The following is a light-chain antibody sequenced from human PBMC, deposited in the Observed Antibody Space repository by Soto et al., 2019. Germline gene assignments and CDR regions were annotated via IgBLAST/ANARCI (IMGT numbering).Light chain of an antibody. J-gene: IGLJ3*02. Sequence: QAVVTQPPSASGTPGQKITISCSGSTSDIGSNTVNWYQQVPGTAPKLLIYANNQRPSGVPDRFSGSKSGTSASLAISGLQSEDEADYYCEAWDDSLNGTVFGGGTKLTVL. CDR1: TSDIGSNT. CDR2: ANN. V-gene: IGLV1-44*01. CDR3: EAWDDSLNGTV.